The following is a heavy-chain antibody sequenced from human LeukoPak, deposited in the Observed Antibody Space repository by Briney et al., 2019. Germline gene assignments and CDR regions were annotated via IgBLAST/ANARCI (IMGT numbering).Heavy chain of an antibody. CDR1: GGTISSSSYY. J-gene: IGHJ4*02. D-gene: IGHD3-10*01. CDR2: IYYSGST. Sequence: SETLSLTCTVSGGTISSSSYYWDWIRQHPGKGLEWIGYIYYSGSTYYNPSLKSRVTISLDTSKNQFSLKLSSVTAADTAVYYCARAESNYFDCWGQGTLVTVSS. V-gene: IGHV4-31*03. CDR3: ARAESNYFDC.